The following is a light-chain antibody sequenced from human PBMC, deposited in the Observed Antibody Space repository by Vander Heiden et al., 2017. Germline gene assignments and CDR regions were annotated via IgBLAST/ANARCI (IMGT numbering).Light chain of an antibody. CDR1: SGSVSTSPY. J-gene: IGLJ3*02. CDR2: GTN. V-gene: IGLV8-61*01. CDR3: VLYISIGIWV. Sequence: QTVVTQAPSFSVSPGGTVPLTCGLTSGSVSTSPYPSWYQQTPGQAPRTLIYGTNIRSSGVPDRFSGSILGNKAALTITGAQADDECDYYCVLYISIGIWVFGGGTKVTVL.